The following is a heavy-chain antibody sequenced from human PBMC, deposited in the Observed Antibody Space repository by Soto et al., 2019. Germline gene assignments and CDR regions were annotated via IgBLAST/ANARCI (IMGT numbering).Heavy chain of an antibody. Sequence: ASVKVSCKASGYTFTSYGISWVRQAPGQGLEWMGWISAYNGNTNYAQKLQGRVTMTTDTSTSTAYMELRSLRSDDTAVYYCARDATPLYYDILTGYPQFHYFDYWGQGTLVTVSS. CDR1: GYTFTSYG. CDR2: ISAYNGNT. V-gene: IGHV1-18*01. D-gene: IGHD3-9*01. CDR3: ARDATPLYYDILTGYPQFHYFDY. J-gene: IGHJ4*02.